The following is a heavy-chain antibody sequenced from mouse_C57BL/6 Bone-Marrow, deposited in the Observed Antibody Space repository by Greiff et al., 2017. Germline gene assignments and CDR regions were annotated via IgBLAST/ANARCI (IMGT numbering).Heavy chain of an antibody. Sequence: EVQVVESGAELVRPGASVKLSCTASGFNIKDDYMHWVKQRPEQGLEWIGWIDPANGDTEYASKFQGKATITADTSSNTAYLQLSSLTAEDAAVYYCTTVVHYWGQGTTLTVSS. CDR1: GFNIKDDY. J-gene: IGHJ2*01. V-gene: IGHV14-4*01. CDR2: IDPANGDT. D-gene: IGHD1-1*01. CDR3: TTVVHY.